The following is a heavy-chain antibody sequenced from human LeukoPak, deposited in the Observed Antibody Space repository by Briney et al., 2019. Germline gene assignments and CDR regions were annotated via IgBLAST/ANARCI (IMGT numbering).Heavy chain of an antibody. CDR2: INWNSVSA. D-gene: IGHD3-22*01. CDR3: AKGARSSSGYTTD. Sequence: GGSLRLSCVASGFTFDDYAMHWVRQAPGKGLEWVAGINWNSVSAVYADSLKGRLTISRDNAKNSLFLQMNSLKTEDTAFYYCAKGARSSSGYTTDWGQGSLVTVSS. CDR1: GFTFDDYA. V-gene: IGHV3-9*01. J-gene: IGHJ4*02.